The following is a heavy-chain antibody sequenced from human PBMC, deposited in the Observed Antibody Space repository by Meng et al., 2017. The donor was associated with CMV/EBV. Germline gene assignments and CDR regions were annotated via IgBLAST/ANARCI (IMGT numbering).Heavy chain of an antibody. CDR2: INHSGST. V-gene: IGHV4-34*01. J-gene: IGHJ5*02. CDR1: SCSGYY. CDR3: ARGQEVVVVPAARTSWFDP. D-gene: IGHD2-2*01. Sequence: SCSGYYWSWIRQAPGKGLEWIGEINHSGSTNYNPSLKSRVTISVDTSKNQFSLKLSSVTAADTAVYYCARGQEVVVVPAARTSWFDPWGQGTLVTVSS.